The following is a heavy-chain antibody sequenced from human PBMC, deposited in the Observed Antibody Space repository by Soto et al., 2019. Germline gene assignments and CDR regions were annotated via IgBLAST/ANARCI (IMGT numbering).Heavy chain of an antibody. CDR2: IIPIFGTA. J-gene: IGHJ4*02. CDR3: ARDGGRHSGGIDY. Sequence: QVQLVQSGAEVKKPGSSVKVSCKASGGTFSSYSINWVRQAPGQGLEWMGEIIPIFGTANYAQKFQGRVTITADASTSTAYMELSSLRSEDTAVYSCARDGGRHSGGIDYWGQGTLVTVSS. V-gene: IGHV1-69*01. D-gene: IGHD1-26*01. CDR1: GGTFSSYS.